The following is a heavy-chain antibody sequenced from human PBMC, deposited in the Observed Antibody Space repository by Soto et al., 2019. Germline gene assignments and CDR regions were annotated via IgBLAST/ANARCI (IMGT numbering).Heavy chain of an antibody. CDR3: ARGMDFWSGYPYYYYYYGMDV. Sequence: GASVKVSCKASGYTFTGYYMHWLRQAPGQGLEWMGWINPNSGGTNYAQKFQGWVTMTRDTSISTAYMELSRLRSDDTAVYYCARGMDFWSGYPYYYYYYGMDVWGQGTTVTVSS. CDR2: INPNSGGT. V-gene: IGHV1-2*04. CDR1: GYTFTGYY. D-gene: IGHD3-3*01. J-gene: IGHJ6*02.